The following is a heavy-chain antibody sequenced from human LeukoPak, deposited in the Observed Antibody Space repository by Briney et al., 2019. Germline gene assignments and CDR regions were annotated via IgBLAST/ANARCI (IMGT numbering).Heavy chain of an antibody. Sequence: GGSLRLSRAASGFTFSSYAMSWVRQAPGKGLEWVSAISGSGGSTYYADSVKGRFTISRDNSKNTLYLQMNSLRAEDTAVYYCAKGTALYYYYMDVWGKGTTVTVSS. CDR3: AKGTALYYYYMDV. V-gene: IGHV3-23*01. CDR1: GFTFSSYA. CDR2: ISGSGGST. J-gene: IGHJ6*03. D-gene: IGHD2-21*02.